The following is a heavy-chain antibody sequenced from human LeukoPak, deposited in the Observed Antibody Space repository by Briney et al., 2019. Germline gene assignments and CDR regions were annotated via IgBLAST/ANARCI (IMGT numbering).Heavy chain of an antibody. CDR1: GFTFSTYW. CDR2: INGEGRST. J-gene: IGHJ3*02. CDR3: AREANSGYSCGDDAFDI. V-gene: IGHV3-74*01. Sequence: PGGSLRLSCAASGFTFSTYWMHWVRQAPGKGLVWVSRINGEGRSTSHADSVKGRFTISRDNAKNTLYLQMNSLRAEDTAVYYCAREANSGYSCGDDAFDIWGQGTMVTVSS. D-gene: IGHD6-19*01.